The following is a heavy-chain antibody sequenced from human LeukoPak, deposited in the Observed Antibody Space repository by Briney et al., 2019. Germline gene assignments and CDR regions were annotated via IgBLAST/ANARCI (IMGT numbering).Heavy chain of an antibody. CDR2: ISGSGGST. Sequence: GGSLRLSYAASGFTFSSYAMSWVRQAPGKGLEWVSGISGSGGSTYYADSVKGRFTISRDNSKNTLYLQMNSLRAEDTAVYYCAKDSLSGYYLFDYWGQGTLVTVSS. J-gene: IGHJ4*02. CDR3: AKDSLSGYYLFDY. CDR1: GFTFSSYA. D-gene: IGHD3-22*01. V-gene: IGHV3-23*01.